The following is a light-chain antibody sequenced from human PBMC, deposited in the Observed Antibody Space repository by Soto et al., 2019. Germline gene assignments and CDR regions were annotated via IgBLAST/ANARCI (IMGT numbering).Light chain of an antibody. CDR3: QQYGSSSRYT. V-gene: IGKV3-20*01. CDR2: GAY. J-gene: IGKJ2*01. Sequence: EIVLTQSPCPLSLSPGERATLSCRASQSVSSSYLARYQQKPGQSPRLLIYGAYSRASGIPDRFSGSGSRTDFTLTISRLEPEDFAVYYWQQYGSSSRYTFGQGTKLEIK. CDR1: QSVSSSY.